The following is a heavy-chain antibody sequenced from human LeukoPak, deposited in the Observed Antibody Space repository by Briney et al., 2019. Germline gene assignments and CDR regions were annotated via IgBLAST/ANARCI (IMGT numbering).Heavy chain of an antibody. J-gene: IGHJ5*02. D-gene: IGHD1-14*01. CDR1: GFTFSDYY. Sequence: GGSLRLSCAASGFTFSDYYMSWIRQAPGKGLEWVSYISKGGRTIFYADSVKGRFTISRDNAKNSLFLQMNSLRAEDTAVYYCTITEDNWFDPWGQGTLVTVSS. V-gene: IGHV3-11*04. CDR3: TITEDNWFDP. CDR2: ISKGGRTI.